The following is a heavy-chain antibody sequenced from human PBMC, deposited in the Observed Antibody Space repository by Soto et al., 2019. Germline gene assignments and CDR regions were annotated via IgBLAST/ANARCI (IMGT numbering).Heavy chain of an antibody. Sequence: QLHLVQSGAVVKKPGASVTVSCSASGYPVTAYYMHWVRQAPGRGVEWMGGINPATGAAKYTQTFLGRVTKTRDAATRTGFMELSGLTSEDSAGFYCARGGGVGVAGSAAFDMWGQGTLVTVSS. CDR1: GYPVTAYY. CDR2: INPATGAA. D-gene: IGHD3-3*01. J-gene: IGHJ3*02. V-gene: IGHV1-2*02. CDR3: ARGGGVGVAGSAAFDM.